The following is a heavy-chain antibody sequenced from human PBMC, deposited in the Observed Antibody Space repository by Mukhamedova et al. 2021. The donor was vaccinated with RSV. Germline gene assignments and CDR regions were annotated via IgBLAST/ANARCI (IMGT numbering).Heavy chain of an antibody. J-gene: IGHJ3*01. CDR2: GGGA. V-gene: IGHV3-11*01. CDR3: ARDPGRDGGNSGAFDL. Sequence: GGGAYYADSVEGRFTISRDNAKNSLYLQMNSLRAEDTAVYYCARDPGRDGGNSGAFDLWGQGTRVTVSS. D-gene: IGHD4-23*01.